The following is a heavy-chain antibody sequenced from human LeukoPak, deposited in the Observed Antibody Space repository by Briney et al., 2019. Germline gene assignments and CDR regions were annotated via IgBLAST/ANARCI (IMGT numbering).Heavy chain of an antibody. CDR3: AKAIKGYSGYKDPPDAFDI. D-gene: IGHD5-12*01. Sequence: GGSLRLSCAASGFTFSSYAMSWVRQAPGKGLEWVSAISGSGGSTYYADSVKGPFAISRDNSKNTLYLQMNSLRAEDTAVYYCAKAIKGYSGYKDPPDAFDIWGQGTMVTVSS. J-gene: IGHJ3*02. CDR1: GFTFSSYA. V-gene: IGHV3-23*01. CDR2: ISGSGGST.